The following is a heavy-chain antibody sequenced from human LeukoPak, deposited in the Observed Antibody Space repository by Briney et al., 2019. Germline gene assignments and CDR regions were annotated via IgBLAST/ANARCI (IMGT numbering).Heavy chain of an antibody. Sequence: PSETLSLTCTVSGASITRSNYYWSWIRQSPEKGLEWIGYIYYSGYTYYNPSLKSRVTIPVDRSRNQFSLKLTSVTAADTAVYYCATDSEFGSGNEYWGRGTLVTVSS. CDR1: GASITRSNYY. V-gene: IGHV4-30-4*08. CDR2: IYYSGYT. D-gene: IGHD3-10*01. CDR3: ATDSEFGSGNEY. J-gene: IGHJ4*02.